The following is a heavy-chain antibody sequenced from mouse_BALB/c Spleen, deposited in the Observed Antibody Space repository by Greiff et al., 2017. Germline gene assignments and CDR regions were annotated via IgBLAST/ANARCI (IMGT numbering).Heavy chain of an antibody. V-gene: IGHV8-12*01. CDR3: ARRAIYYYGSSGDYYAMDY. CDR2: IYWDDDK. CDR1: GFSLSTSGMG. Sequence: QVQLQQSGPGILQPSQTLSLTCSFSGFSLSTSGMGVSWIRQPSGKGLEWLAHIYWDDDKRYNPSLKSRLTISKDTSRNQVFLKITSVDTADTATYYCARRAIYYYGSSGDYYAMDYWGQGTSVTVSS. D-gene: IGHD1-1*01. J-gene: IGHJ4*01.